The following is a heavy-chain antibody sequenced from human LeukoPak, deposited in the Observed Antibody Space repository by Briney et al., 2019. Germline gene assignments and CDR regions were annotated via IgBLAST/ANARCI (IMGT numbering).Heavy chain of an antibody. Sequence: SETLSLTCTVSGDSITSHYWNWIRRTPGKGLEWIGYIYHTGSTNYNPSLKSRVTMSADTSKNQLSLKLSSVTAADTAVYYCARPYYYDSRIDPWGQGILVTVSS. D-gene: IGHD3-22*01. CDR3: ARPYYYDSRIDP. CDR1: GDSITSHY. V-gene: IGHV4-59*08. CDR2: IYHTGST. J-gene: IGHJ5*02.